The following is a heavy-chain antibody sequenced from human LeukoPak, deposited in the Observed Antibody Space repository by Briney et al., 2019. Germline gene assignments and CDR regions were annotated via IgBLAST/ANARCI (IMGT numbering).Heavy chain of an antibody. CDR2: MNPNSGNT. Sequence: ASVKVSCKASGYTFTSYDINWVRQATGQGLEWMGWMNPNSGNTGYAQKFQGRVTMTRNTSISTAYMELSSLRSEDTAVYYCARGRFRDCSGGSCSYHRWFDPWGQGTLVTVSS. J-gene: IGHJ5*02. D-gene: IGHD2-15*01. CDR3: ARGRFRDCSGGSCSYHRWFDP. V-gene: IGHV1-8*01. CDR1: GYTFTSYD.